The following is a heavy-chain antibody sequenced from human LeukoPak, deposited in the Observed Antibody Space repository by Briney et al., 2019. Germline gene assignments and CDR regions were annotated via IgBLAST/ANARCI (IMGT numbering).Heavy chain of an antibody. D-gene: IGHD2-8*01. CDR1: GFTFSSYS. Sequence: PGGSLRLSCAASGFTFSSYSMNWVRQAPGKGLEWVSSISSSSSYIYYADSVKGRFTISRDNAKNSLYLQMNSLRAEDTAVYYCARDRHCANGVCHNSAGMDVWGQGTTVTVSS. CDR2: ISSSSSYI. CDR3: ARDRHCANGVCHNSAGMDV. J-gene: IGHJ6*02. V-gene: IGHV3-21*01.